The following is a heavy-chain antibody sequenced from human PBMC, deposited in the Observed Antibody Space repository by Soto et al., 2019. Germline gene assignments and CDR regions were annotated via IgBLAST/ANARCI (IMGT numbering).Heavy chain of an antibody. CDR3: AREPAALYAFDI. Sequence: GGSLRLSCAASGFTFSSYSMNWVRQAPGKGLEWVSSISSSSYIYYADSVKGRFTISRDNAKNSLYLQMNSLRAEDTAVYYCAREPAALYAFDICGQGTMVTVSS. CDR1: GFTFSSYS. CDR2: ISSSSYI. V-gene: IGHV3-21*01. D-gene: IGHD2-2*01. J-gene: IGHJ3*02.